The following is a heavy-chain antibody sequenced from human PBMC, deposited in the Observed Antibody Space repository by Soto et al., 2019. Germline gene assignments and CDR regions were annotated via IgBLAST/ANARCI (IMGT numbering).Heavy chain of an antibody. CDR3: ARDEKLGIFDY. CDR2: TRNKANSYTT. CDR1: GFTFSDHY. Sequence: GGSLRLSCAASGFTFSDHYMDWVRQAPGKGLEWVGRTRNKANSYTTEYAASVKGRFTISRDDSKNSLYLQMNSLKTEDTAVYYCARDEKLGIFDYWGQGTLVTVSS. V-gene: IGHV3-72*01. J-gene: IGHJ4*02. D-gene: IGHD7-27*01.